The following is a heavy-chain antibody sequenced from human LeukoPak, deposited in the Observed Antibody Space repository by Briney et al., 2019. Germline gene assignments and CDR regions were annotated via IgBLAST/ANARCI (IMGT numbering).Heavy chain of an antibody. D-gene: IGHD4-17*01. CDR1: GGSISSYY. V-gene: IGHV4-4*07. CDR3: ARQGYGDYEGNWFDP. Sequence: SETLSLTCTVSGGSISSYYWTWIRQPAGKGLEWIGRIYTSGSTDYNPSLKSRVTMSIDTSKNQFSLKLSSVTAADTAVYYCARQGYGDYEGNWFDPWGQGTLVTVSS. CDR2: IYTSGST. J-gene: IGHJ5*02.